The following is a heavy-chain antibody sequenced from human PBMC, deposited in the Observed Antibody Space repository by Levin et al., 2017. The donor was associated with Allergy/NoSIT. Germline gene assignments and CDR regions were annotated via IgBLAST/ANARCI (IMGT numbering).Heavy chain of an antibody. Sequence: GESLKISCAASGFTFSNAWMSWVRQAPGKGLEWVGRIKSKTDGGTTDYAAPVKGRFTISRDDSKNTLYLQMNSLKTEDTAVYYCTTAAYSGTLTGFDYWGQGTLVTVSS. J-gene: IGHJ4*02. CDR1: GFTFSNAW. CDR3: TTAAYSGTLTGFDY. CDR2: IKSKTDGGTT. D-gene: IGHD1-26*01. V-gene: IGHV3-15*01.